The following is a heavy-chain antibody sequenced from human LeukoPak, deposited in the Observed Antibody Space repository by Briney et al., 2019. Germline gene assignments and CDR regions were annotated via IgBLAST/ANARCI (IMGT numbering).Heavy chain of an antibody. J-gene: IGHJ4*02. CDR2: INPNSGGT. D-gene: IGHD3-10*01. CDR1: GGTFSSYA. CDR3: ARVYRTKTMVRGVIINNHFDY. V-gene: IGHV1-2*02. Sequence: ASVKVSCKASGGTFSSYAISWVRQAPGQGLEWMGWINPNSGGTNYAQKFQGRVTMTRDTSISTAYMELSRLRSDDTAVYYCARVYRTKTMVRGVIINNHFDYWGQGTLVTVSS.